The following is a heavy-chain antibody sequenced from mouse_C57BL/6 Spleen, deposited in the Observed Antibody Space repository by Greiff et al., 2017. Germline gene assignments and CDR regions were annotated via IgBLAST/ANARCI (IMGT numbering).Heavy chain of an antibody. D-gene: IGHD1-1*01. CDR2: IWRGGST. J-gene: IGHJ2*01. Sequence: VQLVESGPGLVQPSQSLSITCTASGFSLTSYGVHWVRQSPGKGLEWLGVIWRGGSTAYNAAFISRLCISKDTSTSQVFFKMYSQQANETAIYYGAREGLSTTVVAYPYFDDWGQGTTLTVAS. V-gene: IGHV2-2*02. CDR1: GFSLTSYG. CDR3: AREGLSTTVVAYPYFDD.